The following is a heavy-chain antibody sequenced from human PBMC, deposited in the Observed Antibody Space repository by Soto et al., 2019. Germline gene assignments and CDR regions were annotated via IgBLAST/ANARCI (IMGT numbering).Heavy chain of an antibody. D-gene: IGHD3-3*01. CDR1: GFTFSSYA. Sequence: EVQLLESGGGLVQPGGSLRLSCAASGFTFSSYAMSWVRQAPGKGLEWVSAISGSGGSTYYADSVKGRFTISRDTSKNTLYLQMNSLRAEDTAVYYCAKSLGVVMGAFDIWGQGTMVTVSS. CDR2: ISGSGGST. CDR3: AKSLGVVMGAFDI. V-gene: IGHV3-23*01. J-gene: IGHJ3*02.